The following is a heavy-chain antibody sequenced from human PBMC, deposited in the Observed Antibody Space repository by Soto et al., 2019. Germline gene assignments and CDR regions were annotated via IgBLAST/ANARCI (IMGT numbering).Heavy chain of an antibody. CDR2: ISAYNGNT. Sequence: QVQLVQSGAEVKKPGASVKVSCKASGYIFTSYGISWVRQAPGQGLEWMGWISAYNGNTNYAQKFQGRVTMTTDTSTSTAYMELRRLRSDDTAVYYCARRSITMVRGVSPNDYWGEGTLVTVSS. CDR1: GYIFTSYG. V-gene: IGHV1-18*01. J-gene: IGHJ4*02. D-gene: IGHD3-10*01. CDR3: ARRSITMVRGVSPNDY.